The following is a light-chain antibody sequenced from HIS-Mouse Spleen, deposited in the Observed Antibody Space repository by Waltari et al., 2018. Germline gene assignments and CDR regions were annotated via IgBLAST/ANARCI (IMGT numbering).Light chain of an antibody. V-gene: IGKV1-33*01. CDR1: QDISNY. J-gene: IGKJ3*01. CDR3: QQYDNLHRLT. CDR2: DAS. Sequence: DLQMTQFQSSLSASVGDRATITCQASQDISNYLNWFQQKPGKAPKLLIYDASNLETGVPSTFSGSGSGTDFTFTISCLQPEDIATYYCQQYDNLHRLTFGPVTKVDIK.